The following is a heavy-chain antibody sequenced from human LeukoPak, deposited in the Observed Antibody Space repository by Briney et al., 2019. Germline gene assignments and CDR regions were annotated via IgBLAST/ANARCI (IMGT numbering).Heavy chain of an antibody. V-gene: IGHV3-30*03. CDR2: ISYDGSNK. J-gene: IGHJ5*02. D-gene: IGHD3-10*01. CDR1: GFTFSSYG. Sequence: GGSLRLSCAASGFTFSSYGMHWVRQAPGKGLEWVAVISYDGSNKYYADSVKGRFTISRDDSKNTLYLQMNSLRAEDTAVYYCARNLPERSRLITMIRGVRSWFDPWGQGTLVTVSS. CDR3: ARNLPERSRLITMIRGVRSWFDP.